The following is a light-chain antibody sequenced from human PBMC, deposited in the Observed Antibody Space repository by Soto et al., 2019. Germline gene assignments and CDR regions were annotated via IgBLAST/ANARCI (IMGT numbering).Light chain of an antibody. V-gene: IGLV1-40*01. CDR3: QSYDRSLNGWV. J-gene: IGLJ1*01. CDR1: SSNTGAGYD. CDR2: GNS. Sequence: QAVVTQPPSVSGAPGQRITISCTGSSSNTGAGYDVHWYQQFPGKAPKLLMYGNSYRPSGVPDRFSGSKSGTSASLAITGLQAEDEADYYCQSYDRSLNGWVFGTGTKLTVL.